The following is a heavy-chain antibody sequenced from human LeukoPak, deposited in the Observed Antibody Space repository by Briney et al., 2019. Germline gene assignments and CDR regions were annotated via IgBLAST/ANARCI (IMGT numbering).Heavy chain of an antibody. V-gene: IGHV4-4*07. D-gene: IGHD2-2*02. CDR1: GGSISSYY. Sequence: KPSETLSLTCTVSGGSISSYYWSWIRQPAGKGLEWIGRIYTSGSTNYNPSLKSRVTMSVDTSKNQFSLKLSSVTAADTAVYYCARAPHCSSTSCYSDYYYYYMDVWGKGTTVTVSS. J-gene: IGHJ6*03. CDR3: ARAPHCSSTSCYSDYYYYYMDV. CDR2: IYTSGST.